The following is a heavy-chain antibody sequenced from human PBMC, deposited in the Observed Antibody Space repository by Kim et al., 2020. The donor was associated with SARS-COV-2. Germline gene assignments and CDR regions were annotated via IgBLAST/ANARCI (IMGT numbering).Heavy chain of an antibody. CDR3: ARSISEWLVSKDGSWFDP. Sequence: SVKVSCKASGGTFSSYAISWVRQAPGQGLEWMGGIIPIFGTANYAQKFQGRVTITADESTSTAYMELSSLRSEDTAVYYCARSISEWLVSKDGSWFDPWGQGTLVTVSS. CDR1: GGTFSSYA. V-gene: IGHV1-69*13. D-gene: IGHD6-19*01. J-gene: IGHJ5*02. CDR2: IIPIFGTA.